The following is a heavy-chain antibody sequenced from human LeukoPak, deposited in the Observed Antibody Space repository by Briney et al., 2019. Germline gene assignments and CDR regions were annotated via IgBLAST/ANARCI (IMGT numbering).Heavy chain of an antibody. J-gene: IGHJ5*02. CDR1: GFTFSSYS. V-gene: IGHV3-21*01. Sequence: PGGSLRLSCAASGFTFSSYSMNWVREAPGKGLEWVSSISSSSSYIYYADSVKGRFTISRDNAKNSLYLQMNSLRAEDTAVYYCARENSYYYGSGSPFNWFDPWGQGTLVTVSS. CDR2: ISSSSSYI. CDR3: ARENSYYYGSGSPFNWFDP. D-gene: IGHD3-10*01.